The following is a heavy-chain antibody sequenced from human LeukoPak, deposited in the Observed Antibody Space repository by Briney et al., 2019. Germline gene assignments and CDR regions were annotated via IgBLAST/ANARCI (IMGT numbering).Heavy chain of an antibody. V-gene: IGHV4-59*01. Sequence: KSWETLSLTCTVSGVSISIYYWSWIRQPPGKGLEWIGYIYNSGSTNYNPSLKSRATISADTSKNQFSLKLSSVTAADTAVYYCVRDRELNYWGQGTLVTVSS. CDR1: GVSISIYY. CDR2: IYNSGST. CDR3: VRDRELNY. D-gene: IGHD1-7*01. J-gene: IGHJ4*02.